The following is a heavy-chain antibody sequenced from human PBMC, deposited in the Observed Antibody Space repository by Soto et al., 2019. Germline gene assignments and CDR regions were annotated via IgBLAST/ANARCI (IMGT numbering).Heavy chain of an antibody. D-gene: IGHD2-2*01. CDR2: ISYDGSNK. V-gene: IGHV3-30*18. CDR3: AKAHCSSTSCYPLYYYYYGMDV. J-gene: IGHJ6*02. Sequence: QMQLVESGGGVVQPGRSLRVSCAASGFTFSSYGMHWVRQAPGKGLEWVAVISYDGSNKYYADSVKGRFTISRDNSKNTLYLQMNSLRAEDTAVYYCAKAHCSSTSCYPLYYYYYGMDVWGQGTTVTVSS. CDR1: GFTFSSYG.